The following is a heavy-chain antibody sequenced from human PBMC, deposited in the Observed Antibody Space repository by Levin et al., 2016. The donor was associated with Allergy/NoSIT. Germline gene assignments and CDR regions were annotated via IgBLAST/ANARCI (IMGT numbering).Heavy chain of an antibody. V-gene: IGHV3-9*01. Sequence: SLKISCGASGFNFDNFVMHWVRQAPGKGLEWVSAISGDDGRRVYADSVKGRFTISRDNAKSSLYLQMDSLTPEDTALYYCTRTFYFGSGTYDMDVWGQGTTVTVSS. CDR3: TRTFYFGSGTYDMDV. D-gene: IGHD3-10*01. J-gene: IGHJ6*02. CDR1: GFNFDNFV. CDR2: ISGDDGRR.